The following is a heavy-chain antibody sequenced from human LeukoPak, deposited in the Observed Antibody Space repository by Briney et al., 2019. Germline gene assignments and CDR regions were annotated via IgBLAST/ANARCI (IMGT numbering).Heavy chain of an antibody. D-gene: IGHD5-18*01. CDR1: GFTFSSYG. CDR3: ARDLGYSYGYPQD. CDR2: ISYDGSNK. J-gene: IGHJ4*02. V-gene: IGHV3-30*03. Sequence: PGGSLRLSCAASGFTFSSYGMHWVRQAPGKGLEWVAVISYDGSNKYYADSVKGRFTISRDNSKNTLYLQMNSLRAEDTAVYYCARDLGYSYGYPQDWGQGTLVTVSS.